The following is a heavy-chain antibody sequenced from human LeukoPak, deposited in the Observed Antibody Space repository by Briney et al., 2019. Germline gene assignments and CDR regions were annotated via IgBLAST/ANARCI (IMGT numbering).Heavy chain of an antibody. Sequence: SETLSLTCTVSGGSISSSSYYWGWIRQPPGKGLEWIGSIYYSGSTYYNPSLKSRVTISVGTSKNQFSLKLSSVTAADTAVYYCARVPLSLLRFSKRGWFDPWGQGTLVTVSS. CDR1: GGSISSSSYY. CDR2: IYYSGST. D-gene: IGHD3-3*01. V-gene: IGHV4-39*07. J-gene: IGHJ5*02. CDR3: ARVPLSLLRFSKRGWFDP.